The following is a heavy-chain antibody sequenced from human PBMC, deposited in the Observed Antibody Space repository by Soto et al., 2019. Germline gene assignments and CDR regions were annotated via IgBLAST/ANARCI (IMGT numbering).Heavy chain of an antibody. V-gene: IGHV1-3*01. Sequence: QVPLEQSGAEVKKPGASVKVSCKTSGYTFTSYTLHWVRQAPGQGLEWMGWINAGNGREKYSQRFQDRVSLSTDKSATPANMKLRSLISEDTAVYYCARGGGWVGEASFDSWGQGTQVTVSS. J-gene: IGHJ4*02. CDR1: GYTFTSYT. CDR2: INAGNGRE. CDR3: ARGGGWVGEASFDS. D-gene: IGHD3-10*01.